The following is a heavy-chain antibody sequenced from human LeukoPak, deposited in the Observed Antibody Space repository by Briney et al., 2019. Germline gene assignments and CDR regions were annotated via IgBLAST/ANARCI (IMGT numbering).Heavy chain of an antibody. CDR1: GFTFSHYG. CDR3: TRGAPAAGTVVDY. CDR2: MSYDGSNK. V-gene: IGHV3-30*03. D-gene: IGHD6-13*01. J-gene: IGHJ4*02. Sequence: PGRSLRLSCAASGFTFSHYGMHWVRQAPGKGLEWVAVMSYDGSNKYYADSVKGRFTISRDNAKNTLYLQMNSLRAEDTAVYYCTRGAPAAGTVVDYWGQGTLVTVSS.